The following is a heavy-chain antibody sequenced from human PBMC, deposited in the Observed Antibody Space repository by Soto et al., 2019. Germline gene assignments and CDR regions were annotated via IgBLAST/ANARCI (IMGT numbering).Heavy chain of an antibody. CDR2: ISYDGSNK. D-gene: IGHD2-15*01. Sequence: ESGGGVVQPGRSLRLSCAASGFTFSSYAMHWVRQAPGKGLEWVAVISYDGSNKYYADSVKGRFTISRDNSKNTLYLQMNSLRAEDTAVYYCARERVVVVAATLNYYYGMDVWGQGTTVTVSS. CDR3: ARERVVVVAATLNYYYGMDV. V-gene: IGHV3-30-3*01. J-gene: IGHJ6*02. CDR1: GFTFSSYA.